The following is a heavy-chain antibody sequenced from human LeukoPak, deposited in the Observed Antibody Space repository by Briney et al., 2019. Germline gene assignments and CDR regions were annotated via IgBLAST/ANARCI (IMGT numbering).Heavy chain of an antibody. V-gene: IGHV1-2*02. D-gene: IGHD2-2*01. CDR2: INPNSGGT. CDR3: AREGIVVVPAGFDP. J-gene: IGHJ5*02. CDR1: GYTLTGYY. Sequence: ASVKVSCKASGYTLTGYYMHWVRQAPGQRLEWMGWINPNSGGTNYAQKFQGRVTMTRDTSISTAYMELSRLRSDDTAVYYCAREGIVVVPAGFDPWGQGTLVTVSS.